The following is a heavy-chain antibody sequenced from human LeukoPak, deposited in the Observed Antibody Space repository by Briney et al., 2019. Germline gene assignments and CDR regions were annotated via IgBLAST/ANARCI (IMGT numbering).Heavy chain of an antibody. Sequence: SETLSLTCTVSGGSISSYCWSCIRQPAGKGLEWIGRICTSGSTNYNPSLNSRVTMSVDTSKNQFSLKLSSVTAADTAVYYCAEGGQWLRVWGQGTLVTVSS. CDR3: AEGGQWLRV. CDR1: GGSISSYC. J-gene: IGHJ4*02. V-gene: IGHV4-4*07. CDR2: ICTSGST. D-gene: IGHD6-19*01.